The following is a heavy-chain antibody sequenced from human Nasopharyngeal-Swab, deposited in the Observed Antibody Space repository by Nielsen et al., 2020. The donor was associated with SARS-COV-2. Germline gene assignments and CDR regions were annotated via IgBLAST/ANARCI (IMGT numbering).Heavy chain of an antibody. CDR2: IYHSGST. CDR1: GGSISSSNW. Sequence: SETLSLTCAVSGGSISSSNWWSWVRQPPGKGLEWIGEIYHSGSTNYNPSLKSRVTISVDKSRNQFSLKLSSVTAADTAVYYCARAPRVVVVIISAFDIWGQGTMVTVSS. V-gene: IGHV4-4*02. J-gene: IGHJ3*02. CDR3: ARAPRVVVVIISAFDI. D-gene: IGHD3-22*01.